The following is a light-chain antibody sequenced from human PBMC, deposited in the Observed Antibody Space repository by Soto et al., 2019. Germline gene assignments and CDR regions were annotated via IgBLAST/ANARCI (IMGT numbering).Light chain of an antibody. Sequence: EIVLTQSPGTLSLSPGERATLSCRASQSVSSSYLAWYQQKPGQAPRLLLYGASSKATAIPHSFSGSGSGTDFTLTISRLEHEDFAVYYCQQYGSSPYTFGQGTKLEIK. CDR3: QQYGSSPYT. CDR1: QSVSSSY. V-gene: IGKV3-20*01. J-gene: IGKJ2*01. CDR2: GAS.